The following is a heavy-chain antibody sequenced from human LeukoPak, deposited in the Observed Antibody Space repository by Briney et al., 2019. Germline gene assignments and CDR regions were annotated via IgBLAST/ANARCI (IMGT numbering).Heavy chain of an antibody. CDR3: AKDTVVAALTRYYYGMDV. V-gene: IGHV3-30*18. CDR2: ISYDGSNK. D-gene: IGHD2-15*01. CDR1: GFTFSSYG. Sequence: PGGSLRLSCAASGFTFSSYGMHWVRQAPGKGLEWVAVISYDGSNKYYADSVKGRFTISRDNSKNTLYLQMNSLRAEDTAVYYCAKDTVVAALTRYYYGMDVWGQGTTVTVSS. J-gene: IGHJ6*02.